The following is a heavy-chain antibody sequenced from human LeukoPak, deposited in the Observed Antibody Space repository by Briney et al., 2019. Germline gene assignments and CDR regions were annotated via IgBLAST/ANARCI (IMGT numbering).Heavy chain of an antibody. V-gene: IGHV1-46*01. CDR1: GGTFSSYA. CDR3: ARVQLPSPDAFDI. Sequence: PRASVKVSCKASGGTFSSYAISWVRQAPGQGLEWMGIINPSGGSTSYAQKFQGRVTMTRDMSTSTVYMELSSLRSEDTAVYYCARVQLPSPDAFDIWGQGTMVTVSS. D-gene: IGHD2-2*01. CDR2: INPSGGST. J-gene: IGHJ3*02.